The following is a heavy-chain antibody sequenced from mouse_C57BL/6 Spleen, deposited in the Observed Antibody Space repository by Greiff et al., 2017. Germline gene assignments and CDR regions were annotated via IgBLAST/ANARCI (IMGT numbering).Heavy chain of an antibody. J-gene: IGHJ1*03. D-gene: IGHD1-1*01. Sequence: EVKLMESGPGLVKPSQSLSLTCSVTGYSITSGYYWNWIRQFPGNKLEWMGYISYDGSNNYNPSLKNRISITRDTSKNQFFLKLNSVTTEDTATYYCARGDYGSSYGWYFDVWGTGTTVTVSS. CDR1: GYSITSGYY. V-gene: IGHV3-6*01. CDR2: ISYDGSN. CDR3: ARGDYGSSYGWYFDV.